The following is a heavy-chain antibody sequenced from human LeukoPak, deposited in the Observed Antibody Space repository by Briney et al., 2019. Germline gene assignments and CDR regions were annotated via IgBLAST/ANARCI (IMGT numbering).Heavy chain of an antibody. V-gene: IGHV1-18*01. CDR1: GYTFTSYG. J-gene: IGHJ5*02. D-gene: IGHD2-2*01. Sequence: ASVKVSCKASGYTFTSYGISWVRQAPGQGLEWMGWISAYNGNTNYAQELQGRVTMTTDTSTSTAYMELRSLRSDDTAVYYCARGVSGYCSSTSCSRGFDPWGQGTLVTVSS. CDR2: ISAYNGNT. CDR3: ARGVSGYCSSTSCSRGFDP.